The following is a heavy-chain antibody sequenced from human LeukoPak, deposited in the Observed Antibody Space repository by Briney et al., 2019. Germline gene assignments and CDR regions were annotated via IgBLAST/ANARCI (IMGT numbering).Heavy chain of an antibody. D-gene: IGHD2-15*01. Sequence: SQTLSLTCVISGDSVSTHIGAWNWIRQSPSRGLEWLGRTYYRSAWSNEYAVSVQNRIIIHPDTSRNQLSLQLSSVTPEDTAVYYCARDQGGFDSWGQGILVTVSS. J-gene: IGHJ4*01. V-gene: IGHV6-1*01. CDR3: ARDQGGFDS. CDR1: GDSVSTHIGA. CDR2: TYYRSAWSN.